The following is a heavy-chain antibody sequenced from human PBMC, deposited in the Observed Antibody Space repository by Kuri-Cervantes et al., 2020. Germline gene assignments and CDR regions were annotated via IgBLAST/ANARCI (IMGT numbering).Heavy chain of an antibody. CDR3: ASVGRSTRPGF. V-gene: IGHV3-48*03. J-gene: IGHJ4*02. Sequence: LSLTCAASGFTFSSYEMNWVRQAPGKGLEWVSYISSSGSTIYYADSVKGRFTISRDNAKNSLDLQMNSLRAEDTALYYCASVGRSTRPGFWGQGTLVTVSS. CDR2: ISSSGSTI. CDR1: GFTFSSYE. D-gene: IGHD6-6*01.